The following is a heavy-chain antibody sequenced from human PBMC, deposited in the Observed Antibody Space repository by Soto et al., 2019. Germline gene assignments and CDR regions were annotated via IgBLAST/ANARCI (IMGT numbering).Heavy chain of an antibody. V-gene: IGHV4-59*01. CDR1: GGSISSYY. D-gene: IGHD6-13*01. Sequence: SETLSLTCTVSGGSISSYYWSWIRQPPGKGLEWIGYIYYSGSTNYNPSLKSRVTISVDTSKNQFSLKLSSVTAAGTAVYYCARDPRYSSSWHYGMDVWGQGTTVTVSS. CDR2: IYYSGST. CDR3: ARDPRYSSSWHYGMDV. J-gene: IGHJ6*02.